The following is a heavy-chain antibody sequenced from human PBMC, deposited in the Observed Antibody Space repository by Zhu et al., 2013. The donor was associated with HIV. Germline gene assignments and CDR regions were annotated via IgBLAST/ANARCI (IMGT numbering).Heavy chain of an antibody. CDR1: GGSFRMHG. J-gene: IGHJ6*02. V-gene: IGHV1-69*01. CDR3: TRGRLEWLGDHYYYTMDV. D-gene: IGHD3-3*01. Sequence: QVQLVQSGAEVKKPGSSVKVSCKASGGSFRMHGIRWVRQAPGQGLEWMGGITPLSGTIKYAQKFQGRVSITADESTSTAYMELSSLRSGDTAVYYCTRGRLEWLGDHYYYTMDVWGQGTTVTVS. CDR2: ITPLSGTI.